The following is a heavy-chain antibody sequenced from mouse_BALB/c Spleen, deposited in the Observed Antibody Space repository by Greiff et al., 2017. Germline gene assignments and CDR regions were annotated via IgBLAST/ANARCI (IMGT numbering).Heavy chain of an antibody. CDR1: GFTFSDYY. J-gene: IGHJ2*01. CDR3: AREQLLDY. D-gene: IGHD6-1*01. V-gene: IGHV5-4*02. CDR2: ISDGGSYT. Sequence: EVKLVESGGGLVKPGGSLKLSCAASGFTFSDYYMYWVRQTPEKRLEWVATISDGGSYTYYPDSVKGRFTISRDNAKNNLYLQMSSLKSEDTAMYYCAREQLLDYWGQGTTLTVSS.